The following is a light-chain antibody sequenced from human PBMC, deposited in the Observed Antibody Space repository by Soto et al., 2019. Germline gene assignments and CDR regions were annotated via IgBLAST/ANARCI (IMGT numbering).Light chain of an antibody. Sequence: QSALTQPRSVSGSPGQSVTIPCTGTSSDVGVYNYVSWYQQYPGKAPKIMIYDVSKRPSGVPDRFSGSKSDNTASLTISGLQAEDEADYYCCSYAGSYTFVFGIGTKSPS. CDR2: DVS. V-gene: IGLV2-11*01. CDR1: SSDVGVYNY. J-gene: IGLJ1*01. CDR3: CSYAGSYTFV.